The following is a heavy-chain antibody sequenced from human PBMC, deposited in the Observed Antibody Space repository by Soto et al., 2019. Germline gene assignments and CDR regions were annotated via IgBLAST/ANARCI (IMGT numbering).Heavy chain of an antibody. CDR1: GFTFSSYG. CDR3: ARVSCGGDCYSLGYFQH. D-gene: IGHD2-21*02. CDR2: IWYDGSNK. V-gene: IGHV3-33*01. J-gene: IGHJ1*01. Sequence: ESGGGVVQLGRSLRLSCAASGFTFSSYGMHWVRQAPGKGLEWVAVIWYDGSNKYYADSVKGRFTISRDNSKNTLYLQMNSLRAEDTAVYYCARVSCGGDCYSLGYFQHWGQGTLVTVSS.